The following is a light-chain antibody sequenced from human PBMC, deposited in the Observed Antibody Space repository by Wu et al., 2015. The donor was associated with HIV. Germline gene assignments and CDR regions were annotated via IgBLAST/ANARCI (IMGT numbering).Light chain of an antibody. CDR1: QSITTNY. Sequence: EIVLTQSPGTLSLSPGDRATLSCRASQSITTNYLAWYQQIPGQAPRLLIYGASRRATGIPDRFSGSGSGTDFTLTISRLEPEDFAVYYCQQYDNSPETFGQGTKVEIK. CDR3: QQYDNSPET. J-gene: IGKJ1*01. V-gene: IGKV3-20*01. CDR2: GAS.